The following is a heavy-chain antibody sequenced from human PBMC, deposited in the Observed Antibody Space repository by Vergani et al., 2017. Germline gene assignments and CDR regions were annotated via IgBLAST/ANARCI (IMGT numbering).Heavy chain of an antibody. CDR1: GYTFTGYY. J-gene: IGHJ5*02. CDR2: INPNSGGT. D-gene: IGHD3-22*01. V-gene: IGHV1-2*02. CDR3: AKVPYYYDSSGYYHNWFDP. Sequence: QVQLVQSGAEVKKPGASVKVSCKASGYTFTGYYMHWVRQAPGQGLEWMGWINPNSGGTNYAQKFQGRVTMTRDTSISTAYMELSRLRSDDTAVYYCAKVPYYYDSSGYYHNWFDPWGQGTLVTVSS.